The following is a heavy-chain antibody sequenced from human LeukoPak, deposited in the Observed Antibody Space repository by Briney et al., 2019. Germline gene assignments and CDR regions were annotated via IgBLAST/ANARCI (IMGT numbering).Heavy chain of an antibody. V-gene: IGHV4-38-2*02. CDR3: ARAMYYYDSSGFDAFDI. J-gene: IGHJ3*02. CDR2: IYHSGST. D-gene: IGHD3-22*01. CDR1: GYSISSGYY. Sequence: KPSETLSPXCTVSGYSISSGYYWGWIRQPPGKGLEWIGSIYHSGSTYYNPSLKSRVTISVDTSKNQFSLKLSSVTAADTAVYYCARAMYYYDSSGFDAFDIWGQGTMVTASS.